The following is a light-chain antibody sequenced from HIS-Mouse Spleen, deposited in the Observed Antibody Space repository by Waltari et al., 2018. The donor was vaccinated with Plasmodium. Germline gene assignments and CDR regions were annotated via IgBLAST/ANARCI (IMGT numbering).Light chain of an antibody. J-gene: IGKJ3*01. CDR2: GAS. CDR1: QSVSSN. CDR3: QQYNNWSFT. V-gene: IGKV3-15*01. Sequence: EIVMTQSPPPLPVSPGERATLPCRASQSVSSNLAWYQQKPGQAPRLLIYGASTRATGIPARFSGSGSGTEFTLTISSLQSEDFAVYYCQQYNNWSFTFGPGTKVDIK.